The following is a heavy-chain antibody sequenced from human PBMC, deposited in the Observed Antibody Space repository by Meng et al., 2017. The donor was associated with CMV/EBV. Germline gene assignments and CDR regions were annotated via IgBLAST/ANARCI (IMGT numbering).Heavy chain of an antibody. CDR2: IRYDGSNK. J-gene: IGHJ6*02. CDR3: AKGPCCSSTSCYYYYYGMDV. D-gene: IGHD2-2*01. V-gene: IGHV3-30*02. CDR1: GFTFSSYG. Sequence: GESLTISCAASGFTFSSYGMHWVRQAPGKGLEWVAFIRYDGSNKYYADSVKGRFTISRDNSKNTLYLQMNSLRAEDTAVYYCAKGPCCSSTSCYYYYYGMDVWGQGTTVTVSS.